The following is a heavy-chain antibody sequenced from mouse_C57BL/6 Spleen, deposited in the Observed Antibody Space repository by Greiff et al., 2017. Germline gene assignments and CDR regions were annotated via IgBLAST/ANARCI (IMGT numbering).Heavy chain of an antibody. J-gene: IGHJ1*03. D-gene: IGHD1-1*01. Sequence: QVQLQQPGTELVKPGASVKLSCKASGYTFTSYWMHWVKQRPGQGLEWIGNINPSNGGTNYNEKFKSKATLTVDKSSSTAYMQLSSLTSEDTAIYYCASYGSRQYFDVWGTGTTVTVSS. CDR1: GYTFTSYW. V-gene: IGHV1-53*01. CDR3: ASYGSRQYFDV. CDR2: INPSNGGT.